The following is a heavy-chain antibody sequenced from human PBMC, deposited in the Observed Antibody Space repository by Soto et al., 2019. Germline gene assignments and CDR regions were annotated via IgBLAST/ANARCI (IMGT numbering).Heavy chain of an antibody. CDR3: TIVGHFDRY. D-gene: IGHD3-9*01. CDR1: GFTFSNVR. Sequence: EVQLVESGGGLVEPGGSLRLSCAASGFTFSNVRMSWVRQAPGKGLEWVGRIERTTDGGTADYAAPVKGRFTISGDDSKNTVYLQMNSLKTEDTAVNYCTIVGHFDRYWGQGTLVTVSS. V-gene: IGHV3-15*04. J-gene: IGHJ4*02. CDR2: IERTTDGGTA.